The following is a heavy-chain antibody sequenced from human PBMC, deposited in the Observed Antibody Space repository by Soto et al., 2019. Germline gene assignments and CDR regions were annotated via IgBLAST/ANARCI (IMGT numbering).Heavy chain of an antibody. CDR1: CGNIGNSNL. V-gene: IGHV4-4*02. Sequence: SLPMSDTNGVACGNIGNSNLRRRINKTPGKGLEWIGEIYPSGNTNYNPSLKSRVTISVDTSKNQFPLKLSSVTAADTAVYYCATAETTNYYYGMDVWGQGTTVTVSS. CDR3: ATAETTNYYYGMDV. CDR2: IYPSGNT. J-gene: IGHJ6*02.